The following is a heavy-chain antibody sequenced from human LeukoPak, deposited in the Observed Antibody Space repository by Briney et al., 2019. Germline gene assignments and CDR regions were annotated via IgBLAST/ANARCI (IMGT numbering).Heavy chain of an antibody. CDR1: GFTFSSYA. J-gene: IGHJ1*01. Sequence: GGSLRLSCAASGFTFSSYAMSWVRQAPGKGLEWVSAISGSGGSTYYADSVKGRFTISRDNSKNTLYLQMNSLRAEDTAVYYCAKESYCYDSSGYYTEYFQHWGQGTLVTVSS. D-gene: IGHD3-22*01. CDR2: ISGSGGST. CDR3: AKESYCYDSSGYYTEYFQH. V-gene: IGHV3-23*01.